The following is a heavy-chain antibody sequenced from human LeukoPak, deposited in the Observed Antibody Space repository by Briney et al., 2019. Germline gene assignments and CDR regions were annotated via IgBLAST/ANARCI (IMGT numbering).Heavy chain of an antibody. CDR2: IYYSGST. CDR3: ARGYSANYGRFDY. D-gene: IGHD1-26*01. V-gene: IGHV4-59*01. CDR1: RGSLSSYY. Sequence: SETLSLTCTVSRGSLSSYYWSWIRQPPGKGLEWIGYIYYSGSTNYNPSLKSRVTISVDTSKNQFSLKLCSVTAADTAFYYCARGYSANYGRFDYWGQGTLVTVSS. J-gene: IGHJ4*02.